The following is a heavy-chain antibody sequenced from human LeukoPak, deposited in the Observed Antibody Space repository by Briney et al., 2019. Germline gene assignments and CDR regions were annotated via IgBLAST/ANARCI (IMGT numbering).Heavy chain of an antibody. CDR1: GGSISSYY. CDR2: IYYSGST. J-gene: IGHJ4*02. D-gene: IGHD3-3*01. Sequence: PSETLSLTCTVSGGSISSYYWSWIRQPPGKGLEWIGYIYYSGSTYYNPSLKSRVTISVDTSKNQFSLKLSSVTAADTAVYYCARGSDFWSGYHLDYWGQGTLVIVSS. CDR3: ARGSDFWSGYHLDY. V-gene: IGHV4-59*12.